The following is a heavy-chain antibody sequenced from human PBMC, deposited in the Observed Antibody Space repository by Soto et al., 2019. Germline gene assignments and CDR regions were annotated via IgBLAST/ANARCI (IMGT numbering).Heavy chain of an antibody. Sequence: QVQLQESGPGLVKPSQTLSLTCTVSGGSISTGGYYWSWIRQHPGKGLEWIGYIYYSGSTYYNPSVKSRVTISVDTSKNQFSLKLSSVTAADTAVYYCASAVGWEYCSSTSCLVDYFDYWGQGTLVTVSS. CDR3: ASAVGWEYCSSTSCLVDYFDY. V-gene: IGHV4-31*03. CDR1: GGSISTGGYY. D-gene: IGHD2-2*01. CDR2: IYYSGST. J-gene: IGHJ4*02.